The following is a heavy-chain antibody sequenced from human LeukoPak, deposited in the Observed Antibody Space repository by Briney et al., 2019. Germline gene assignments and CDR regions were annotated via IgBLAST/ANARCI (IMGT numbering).Heavy chain of an antibody. CDR2: ISSSSSYI. Sequence: GGSLRLSCAASGFTFSSYRMNWVRHAPGEGLEWVSSISSSSSYIYYADSVKGRFTISRDNAKNSLYLQMNSLRAEDTAVYYCAGIYYGSGSFDYWGQGTLVTVSS. D-gene: IGHD3-10*01. V-gene: IGHV3-21*01. CDR3: AGIYYGSGSFDY. J-gene: IGHJ4*02. CDR1: GFTFSSYR.